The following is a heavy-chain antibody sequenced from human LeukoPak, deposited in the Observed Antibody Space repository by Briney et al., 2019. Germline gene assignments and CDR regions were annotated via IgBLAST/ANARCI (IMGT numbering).Heavy chain of an antibody. D-gene: IGHD2-2*01. Sequence: ASVKVSCKASGGTFSSYAISWVRQAPGQGLEWMGGIIPIFGTANYAQKFQGRVTITADESTSTAYMELSSLRSEDTDVYYCAREARDSTQNDAFDIWGQGTMVTVSS. V-gene: IGHV1-69*13. J-gene: IGHJ3*02. CDR1: GGTFSSYA. CDR3: AREARDSTQNDAFDI. CDR2: IIPIFGTA.